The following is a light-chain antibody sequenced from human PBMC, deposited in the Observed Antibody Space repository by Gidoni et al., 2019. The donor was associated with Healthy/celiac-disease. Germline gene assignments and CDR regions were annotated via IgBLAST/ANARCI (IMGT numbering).Light chain of an antibody. J-gene: IGKJ1*01. CDR1: QGISNY. CDR3: QKYNSARWT. Sequence: DIQLTQSPSSLSASVGDRVTITCRASQGISNYLAWYQQQPGKVPKLLIYAASTLQSGVPSRCSGSGSGTDFTLTISSLQPEDVATYYCQKYNSARWTFGQGTKVEIK. CDR2: AAS. V-gene: IGKV1-27*01.